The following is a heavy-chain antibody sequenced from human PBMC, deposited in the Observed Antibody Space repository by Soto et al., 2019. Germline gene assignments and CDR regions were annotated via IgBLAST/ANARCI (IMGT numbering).Heavy chain of an antibody. V-gene: IGHV3-7*01. CDR1: GFTFSSYW. D-gene: IGHD2-8*01. Sequence: EVQLVESGGGLVQPGESLRLSCAASGFTFSSYWMSWIRQAPGKGLEWVANIKQDGSEKYYVDSVKGRFTISRDNAKNSLYLQMNSLRAEDTAVYYCASGQGVLDVWGKGTTVTVSS. J-gene: IGHJ6*04. CDR3: ASGQGVLDV. CDR2: IKQDGSEK.